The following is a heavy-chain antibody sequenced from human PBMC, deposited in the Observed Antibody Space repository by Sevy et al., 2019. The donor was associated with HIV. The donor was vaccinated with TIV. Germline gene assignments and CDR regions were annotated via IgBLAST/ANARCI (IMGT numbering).Heavy chain of an antibody. CDR1: GFTFCSYI. Sequence: GGSLRLSCAASGFTFCSYIMNWVRQAPGKGLEWVSSISSSSSYIYYADSVKGRFTISRDNAKNSLYLQMNSLRVEDTAVYYCARGVRDFWSGYPDYWGQGTLVTVSS. V-gene: IGHV3-21*01. CDR3: ARGVRDFWSGYPDY. J-gene: IGHJ4*02. D-gene: IGHD3-3*01. CDR2: ISSSSSYI.